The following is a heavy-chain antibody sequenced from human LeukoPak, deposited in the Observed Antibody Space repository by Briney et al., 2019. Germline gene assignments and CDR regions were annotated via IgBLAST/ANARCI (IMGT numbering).Heavy chain of an antibody. Sequence: ASVKVSCKASGYTFTSYGISWVRQAPGQGLEWMGWISAYNGNTNYAQKFQGRVTMTRDTSISTAYMELSRLRSDDTAVYYCARDLVGWELSSSYYYYYMDVWGKGTTVTVSS. CDR3: ARDLVGWELSSSYYYYYMDV. V-gene: IGHV1-18*01. D-gene: IGHD1-26*01. CDR2: ISAYNGNT. CDR1: GYTFTSYG. J-gene: IGHJ6*03.